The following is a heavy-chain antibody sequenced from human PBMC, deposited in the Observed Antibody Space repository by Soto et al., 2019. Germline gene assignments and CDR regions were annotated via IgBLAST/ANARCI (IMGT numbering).Heavy chain of an antibody. CDR2: ISASGDGT. D-gene: IGHD3-10*01. CDR1: GFTFSSFA. V-gene: IGHV3-23*01. Sequence: GGSMRVSCAASGFTFSSFAGSWVRQTPGKGLEWVSAISASGDGTYYADSVKGRFTISRDNSKNTLYLQMSSLRAEDTAVYYCAKVDGFLWFELDSWGQGTLVTVSS. J-gene: IGHJ4*02. CDR3: AKVDGFLWFELDS.